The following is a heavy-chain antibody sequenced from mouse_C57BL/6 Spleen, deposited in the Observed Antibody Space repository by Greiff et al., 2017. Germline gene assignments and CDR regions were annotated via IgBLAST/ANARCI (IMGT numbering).Heavy chain of an antibody. D-gene: IGHD3-2*02. J-gene: IGHJ2*01. CDR2: IYPGDGDT. Sequence: VQLQQSGPELVKPGASVKISCKASGYAFSSSWMNWVKQRPGKGLEWIGRIYPGDGDTNYNGKFKGKATLTADKSSSTAYRQLSSLTSEDSAVYFCAKTAQATYYFDYWGQGTTLTVSS. CDR3: AKTAQATYYFDY. CDR1: GYAFSSSW. V-gene: IGHV1-82*01.